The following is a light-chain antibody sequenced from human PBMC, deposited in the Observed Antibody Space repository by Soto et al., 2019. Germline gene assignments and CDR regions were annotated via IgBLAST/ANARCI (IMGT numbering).Light chain of an antibody. CDR3: QRRSNWPT. Sequence: EIVLTQSPATLSLSLGERATLSCRASQSVSSYLAWYQQKPGQAPRLLIYDASNRATGIPARFSGSGSGTDFTLTISSLEPEDFAVYYCQRRSNWPTFGGGTKVEIK. J-gene: IGKJ4*01. CDR2: DAS. CDR1: QSVSSY. V-gene: IGKV3-11*01.